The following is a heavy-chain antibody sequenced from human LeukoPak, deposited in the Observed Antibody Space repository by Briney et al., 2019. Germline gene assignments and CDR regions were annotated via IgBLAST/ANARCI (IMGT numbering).Heavy chain of an antibody. CDR1: GGSFSGYY. CDR3: ARDRGIRGYCSSTSCYAMDY. V-gene: IGHV4-34*01. J-gene: IGHJ4*02. CDR2: INHSGST. D-gene: IGHD2-2*01. Sequence: PSETLSLTCAVYGGSFSGYYWSWIRQPPGKGLEWIGEINHSGSTNYNPSLKSRVTISVDTSKNQFSLKLSSVTAADTAVYYCARDRGIRGYCSSTSCYAMDYWGQGTLVTVSS.